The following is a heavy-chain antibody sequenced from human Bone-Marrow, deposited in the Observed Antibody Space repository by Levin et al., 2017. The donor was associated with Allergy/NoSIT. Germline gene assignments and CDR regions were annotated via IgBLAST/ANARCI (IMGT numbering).Heavy chain of an antibody. Sequence: SQTLSLTCTVSGGSINNYYWSWLRQSSGKGLEWIGFIYYSGSTKYNSSLKSRVTISIDTSKNQISLKLSSVTAADTAMYFCARDRNVERPAHGMDVWGQGTTVTVSS. V-gene: IGHV4-59*01. CDR1: GGSINNYY. CDR3: ARDRNVERPAHGMDV. J-gene: IGHJ6*02. CDR2: IYYSGST. D-gene: IGHD1-1*01.